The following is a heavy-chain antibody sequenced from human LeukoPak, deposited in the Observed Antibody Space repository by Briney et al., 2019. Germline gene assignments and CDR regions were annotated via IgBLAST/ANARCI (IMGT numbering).Heavy chain of an antibody. CDR1: GGTFSSYA. CDR3: ARLQSPNYYDSSGYYGAFDI. J-gene: IGHJ3*02. D-gene: IGHD3-22*01. Sequence: SVKVSCKASGGTFSSYAISWVRQAPGQGLEWMGGIIPIFGTANYAQKFQGRVTITTDESTSTAYMELSSLRSEDTAVYYCARLQSPNYYDSSGYYGAFDIWGQGTMVTVSS. CDR2: IIPIFGTA. V-gene: IGHV1-69*05.